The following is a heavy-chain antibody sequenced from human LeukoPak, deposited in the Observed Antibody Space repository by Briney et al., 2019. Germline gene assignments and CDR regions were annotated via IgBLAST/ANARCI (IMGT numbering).Heavy chain of an antibody. CDR1: GFTFSSYA. CDR2: ISGSGGST. CDR3: AKDLGSGYRWGEFDY. Sequence: GGSLRLSCAASGFTFSSYAMSWVRQAPGKGLEWVSAISGSGGSTYYADSVKGRFTISRDNSKNTLYLQMNSLRAEDTAVYYCAKDLGSGYRWGEFDYWGQGTLVTVSS. J-gene: IGHJ4*02. V-gene: IGHV3-23*01. D-gene: IGHD5-12*01.